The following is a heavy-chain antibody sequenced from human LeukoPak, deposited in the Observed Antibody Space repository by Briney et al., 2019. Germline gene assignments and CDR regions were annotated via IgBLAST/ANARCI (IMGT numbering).Heavy chain of an antibody. J-gene: IGHJ4*02. CDR3: ARFHLGGYFDY. V-gene: IGHV3-48*04. Sequence: GGSLRLSCAASGFTFSSYTMNWVRQPPGKGLEWVSNISSSGSTIYYADSVKGRFTISRDNAKNSLYLQMNSLRAEDTAVYYCARFHLGGYFDYWGQGTLVTVSS. D-gene: IGHD3-16*01. CDR1: GFTFSSYT. CDR2: ISSSGSTI.